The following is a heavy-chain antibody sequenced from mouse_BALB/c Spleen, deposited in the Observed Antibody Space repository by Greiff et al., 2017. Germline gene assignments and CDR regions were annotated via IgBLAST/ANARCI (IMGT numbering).Heavy chain of an antibody. J-gene: IGHJ1*01. CDR3: TRDDGFDV. V-gene: IGHV5-6-4*01. CDR1: GFTFSSYT. D-gene: IGHD2-3*01. Sequence: EVQLVESGGGLVKPGGSLKLSCAASGFTFSSYTMSWVRQTPEKRLEWVATISSGGSYTYYPDSVKGRFTISRDNAKNTLYLQMSSLKSEDTAMYYCTRDDGFDVWGAGTTVTVSS. CDR2: ISSGGSYT.